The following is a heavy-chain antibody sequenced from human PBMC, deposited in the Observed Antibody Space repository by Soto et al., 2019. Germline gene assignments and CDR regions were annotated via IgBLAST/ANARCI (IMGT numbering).Heavy chain of an antibody. D-gene: IGHD5-12*01. CDR1: GYTFTKFH. V-gene: IGHV1-46*01. Sequence: GASVKVSCKASGYTFTKFHLHWVRLAPGQGLEWMGMIAPSGGSTSYAQKFQGRVTMTTDTSTSTAYMELSSLRSEDTAVYYCARVSGDGYNSFYYYGMDVWGQGTTVTVSS. J-gene: IGHJ6*02. CDR3: ARVSGDGYNSFYYYGMDV. CDR2: IAPSGGST.